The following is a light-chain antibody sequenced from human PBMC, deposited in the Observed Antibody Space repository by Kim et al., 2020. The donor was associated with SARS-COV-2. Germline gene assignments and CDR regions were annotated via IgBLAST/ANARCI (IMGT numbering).Light chain of an antibody. Sequence: SYELTQPPSVSVSPGQTASIICSGDKLGDKYASWYQQKPGQSPVVVIYQGKNRPSGIPERFSGSSSGNTATLTISETQAMDEAYYYCQAWDSNTVVFGGG. J-gene: IGLJ2*01. CDR2: QGK. CDR1: KLGDKY. V-gene: IGLV3-1*01. CDR3: QAWDSNTVV.